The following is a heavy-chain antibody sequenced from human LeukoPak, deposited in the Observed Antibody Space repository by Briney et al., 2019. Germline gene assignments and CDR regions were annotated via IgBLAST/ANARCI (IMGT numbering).Heavy chain of an antibody. CDR2: IYYSGST. V-gene: IGHV4-59*01. CDR1: GGSISSDY. J-gene: IGHJ5*02. D-gene: IGHD3-10*01. Sequence: PSETLSLTCTVSGGSISSDYWSWIRQPPGKGLEWIGYIYYSGSTNYNPSLKSRVTISVDTSKNQFSLKLSSVTAADTALYYCARGLYGSGSYYWFDPWGQGTLVTVSS. CDR3: ARGLYGSGSYYWFDP.